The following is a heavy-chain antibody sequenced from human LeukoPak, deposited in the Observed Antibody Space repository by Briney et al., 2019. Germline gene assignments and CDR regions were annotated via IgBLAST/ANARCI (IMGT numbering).Heavy chain of an antibody. CDR1: GGSFRGYY. CDR3: GGGGGGGGGY. V-gene: IGHV4-34*01. Sequence: SESLCLTCAVYGGSFRGYYWSGIRRPPGKGRECIGEITHSGSTKYNPSLKSRVTLSVDTSNNQFSLELSSLTAADTAVYYWGGGGGGGGGYWGQGTLVAVSS. CDR2: ITHSGST. D-gene: IGHD3-16*01. J-gene: IGHJ4*02.